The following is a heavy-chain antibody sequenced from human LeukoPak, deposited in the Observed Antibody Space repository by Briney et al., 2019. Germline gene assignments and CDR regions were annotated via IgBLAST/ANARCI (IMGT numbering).Heavy chain of an antibody. CDR2: IYYSGST. Sequence: SETLYLSCTVSGGSISSSGYYWGWIRQPPGKGLEGIGSIYYSGSTYYNPSLKSRVTISVDTSKNQFSLKLSSVTGADTAVYYCARPMDFWSGPLVYYYYIDVWGKGTTVTLFS. V-gene: IGHV4-39*01. J-gene: IGHJ6*03. D-gene: IGHD3-3*01. CDR1: GGSISSSGYY. CDR3: ARPMDFWSGPLVYYYYIDV.